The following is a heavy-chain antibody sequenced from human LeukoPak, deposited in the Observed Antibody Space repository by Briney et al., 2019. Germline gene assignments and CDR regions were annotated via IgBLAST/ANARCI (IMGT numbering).Heavy chain of an antibody. CDR1: GYTLTELS. Sequence: ASVKVSCKVSGYTLTELSMHWVRQAPGKGLEWMGGFDPEDGETIYAQKFQGRVTMTEDTSTDTAYMELSSLRSEDTAVYYCARVAYFHSVGDFWSGYPYYFDYWGQGTLVTVSS. J-gene: IGHJ4*02. V-gene: IGHV1-24*01. CDR2: FDPEDGET. CDR3: ARVAYFHSVGDFWSGYPYYFDY. D-gene: IGHD3-3*01.